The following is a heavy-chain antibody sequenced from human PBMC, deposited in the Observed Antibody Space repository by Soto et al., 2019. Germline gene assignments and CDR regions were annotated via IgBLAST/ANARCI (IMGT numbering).Heavy chain of an antibody. Sequence: PGGSLRLSCASSGFTFSSYSMNWVRQAPGKGLEWVSYISSSSTIYYADSVKGRFTISRDNAKNSLYLQMNSLRDEDTAVYYCARVGEQWLVVSNYYYYGMDVWGQGTTVTVSS. D-gene: IGHD6-19*01. CDR3: ARVGEQWLVVSNYYYYGMDV. J-gene: IGHJ6*02. CDR1: GFTFSSYS. V-gene: IGHV3-48*02. CDR2: ISSSSTI.